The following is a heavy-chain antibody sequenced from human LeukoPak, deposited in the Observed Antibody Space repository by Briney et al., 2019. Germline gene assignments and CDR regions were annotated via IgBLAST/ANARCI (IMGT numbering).Heavy chain of an antibody. CDR2: INAGNGNT. D-gene: IGHD2-2*01. CDR3: ARVDCSSTSCSLSYYGMDV. Sequence: GASVKVSCEASGYTFTSYAMHWVRQAPGQRLEWMGWINAGNGNTKYSQKFQGRVTITRDTSASTAYMELSSLRSEDTAVYYCARVDCSSTSCSLSYYGMDVWGKGTTVTVSS. V-gene: IGHV1-3*01. CDR1: GYTFTSYA. J-gene: IGHJ6*04.